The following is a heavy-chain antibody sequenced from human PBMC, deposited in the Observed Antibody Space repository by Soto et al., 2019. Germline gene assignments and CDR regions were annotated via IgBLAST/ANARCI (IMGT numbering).Heavy chain of an antibody. V-gene: IGHV4-61*05. CDR2: IYHNGSP. Sequence: SETLSLTCTVSGGSISSGDYYWSWIRQPPGKGLEWIGEIYHNGSPTCSPSLRGRATISVDKSNNQFSLRLRSVTAADTAVYYCATLPPRIVVSLLPIPTWGQGILVTVSS. J-gene: IGHJ5*02. CDR1: GGSISSGDYY. D-gene: IGHD2-21*01. CDR3: ATLPPRIVVSLLPIPT.